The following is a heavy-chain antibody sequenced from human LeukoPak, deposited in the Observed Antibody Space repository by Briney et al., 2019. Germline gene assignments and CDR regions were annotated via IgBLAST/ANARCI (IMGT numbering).Heavy chain of an antibody. CDR3: ARDSFRGSYSDY. V-gene: IGHV3-11*04. J-gene: IGHJ4*02. Sequence: GGSLRLSCAASGFTFSDYYMSWIRQAPGKGLEWVSYISSSGSTIYYADSVKGRFTISRDNAKNSLYLEMNSLRAGDTAVYYCARDSFRGSYSDYWGQGTLVTVSS. CDR2: ISSSGSTI. CDR1: GFTFSDYY. D-gene: IGHD1-26*01.